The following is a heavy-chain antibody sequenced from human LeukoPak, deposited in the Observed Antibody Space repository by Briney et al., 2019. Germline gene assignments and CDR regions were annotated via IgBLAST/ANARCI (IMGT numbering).Heavy chain of an antibody. CDR1: GGSFSGYY. J-gene: IGHJ4*02. V-gene: IGHV4-4*07. CDR3: ARDSQLLWFGPSDY. CDR2: IYTSGST. Sequence: SETLSLTCAVYGGSFSGYYWSWIRQPAGKGLEWIGRIYTSGSTNYNPSLKSRVTMSVDTSKNQFSLKLSSVTAADTAVYYCARDSQLLWFGPSDYWGQGTLVTVSS. D-gene: IGHD3-10*01.